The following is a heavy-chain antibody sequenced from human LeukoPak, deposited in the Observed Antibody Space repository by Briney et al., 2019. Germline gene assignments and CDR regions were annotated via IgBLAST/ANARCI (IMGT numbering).Heavy chain of an antibody. CDR3: ARDPPRLGYYYMDV. Sequence: PSETLSLTCTVSGDSISSYYWSWIRQPPEKGLEWIGYIYYSGSTNYNPSLKSRVTISVDTSKNQFSLRLSSVTAADTAVYYCARDPPRLGYYYMDVWGKGTTVTVSS. D-gene: IGHD7-27*01. J-gene: IGHJ6*03. CDR2: IYYSGST. CDR1: GDSISSYY. V-gene: IGHV4-59*01.